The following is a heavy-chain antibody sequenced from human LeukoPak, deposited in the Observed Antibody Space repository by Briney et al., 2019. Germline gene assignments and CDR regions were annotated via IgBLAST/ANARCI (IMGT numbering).Heavy chain of an antibody. Sequence: GGSLRLSCAASEFTFSSYAMSWVRQAPGKGLEWVSAISGSGGSTYYADSVKGWFTISRDNSKNTLYLQMNSLRVEDTAVYYCAKNGGSQCYSHLDSWGQGTLVTVSS. CDR1: EFTFSSYA. CDR3: AKNGGSQCYSHLDS. CDR2: ISGSGGST. J-gene: IGHJ4*02. V-gene: IGHV3-23*01. D-gene: IGHD2-15*01.